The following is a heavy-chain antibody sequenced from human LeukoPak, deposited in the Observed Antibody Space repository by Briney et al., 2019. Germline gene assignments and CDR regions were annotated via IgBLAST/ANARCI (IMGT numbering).Heavy chain of an antibody. CDR3: ARQKGVAGNYYYYMDV. J-gene: IGHJ6*03. CDR1: GGSISRYY. D-gene: IGHD6-19*01. CDR2: IYYSGST. Sequence: SETLSLTCTVSGGSISRYYWNWIRQAPGKGLEWIGYIYYSGSTNYNPSLKSRVTISVDTSKNQFSLKLNSVTAADTAVYYCARQKGVAGNYYYYMDVWGKGTTVTVSS. V-gene: IGHV4-59*08.